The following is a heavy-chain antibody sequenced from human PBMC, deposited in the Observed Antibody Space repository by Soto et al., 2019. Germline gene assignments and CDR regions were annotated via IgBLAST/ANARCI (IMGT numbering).Heavy chain of an antibody. Sequence: EVQLVESGGDLVQPGRSLRLSCAASGLTFADYAMHWVRQAPGKGLEWVSGISWNSGNIGYADSVKGRFTISRDNARHSLYMQMNSLTTEDTALYYCAKLGGAFDIWGRGTMVTVS. D-gene: IGHD3-10*01. J-gene: IGHJ3*02. CDR1: GLTFADYA. CDR2: ISWNSGNI. V-gene: IGHV3-9*01. CDR3: AKLGGAFDI.